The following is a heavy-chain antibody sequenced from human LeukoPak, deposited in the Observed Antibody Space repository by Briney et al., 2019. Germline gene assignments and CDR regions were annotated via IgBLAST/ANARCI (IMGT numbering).Heavy chain of an antibody. CDR3: IFGSIY. CDR1: GFIFSNAW. V-gene: IGHV3-48*03. D-gene: IGHD3-10*01. J-gene: IGHJ4*02. Sequence: GGSLRLSRAASGFIFSNAWMNWVRQAPGKGLEWLSYISSSGRTFYYADSVKGRFTISRDNAKDSLFLQMSSLRAEDTAVYYCIFGSIYWGQGTLVTVSS. CDR2: ISSSGRTF.